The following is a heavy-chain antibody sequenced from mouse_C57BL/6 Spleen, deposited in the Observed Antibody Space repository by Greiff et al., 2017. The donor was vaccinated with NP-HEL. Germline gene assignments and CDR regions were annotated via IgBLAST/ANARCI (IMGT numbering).Heavy chain of an antibody. Sequence: VQLQQPGAELVKPGASVKLSCKASGYTFTSYWMHWVKQRPGRGLEWIGRIDPNSGGTKYNEKFKSKATLTVDKPSSIAYMQLSSLTSEDSAVYYCATSYYDAMDYWGQGTSVTVSS. CDR3: ATSYYDAMDY. J-gene: IGHJ4*01. CDR1: GYTFTSYW. V-gene: IGHV1-72*01. CDR2: IDPNSGGT. D-gene: IGHD2-10*01.